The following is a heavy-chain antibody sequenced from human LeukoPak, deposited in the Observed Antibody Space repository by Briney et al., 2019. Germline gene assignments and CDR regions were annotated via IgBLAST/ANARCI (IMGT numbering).Heavy chain of an antibody. V-gene: IGHV3-30*18. CDR1: GFTFSSYG. Sequence: GRSLRLSCAASGFTFSSYGMHWVRQAPGKGLEWVAVISYDGSNKYYADSVKGRFTISRDNSKNTLYLQMNSLRAEDTAVYYCAKLVGATSFDYWGQGTLVTVFS. D-gene: IGHD1-26*01. CDR2: ISYDGSNK. J-gene: IGHJ4*02. CDR3: AKLVGATSFDY.